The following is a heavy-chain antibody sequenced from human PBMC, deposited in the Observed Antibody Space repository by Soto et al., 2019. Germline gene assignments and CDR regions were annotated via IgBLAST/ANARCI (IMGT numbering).Heavy chain of an antibody. Sequence: PSETLSLTCTISGCSISSYYWSWIRQPPGKGLEWIGYIYYSGSTNYNPSLKSRVTISVDTSKNQFSLKLSSVTAADTAVYYCAREYSSSFNDYWGQGTLVTVSS. CDR1: GCSISSYY. D-gene: IGHD6-13*01. V-gene: IGHV4-59*12. CDR3: AREYSSSFNDY. CDR2: IYYSGST. J-gene: IGHJ4*02.